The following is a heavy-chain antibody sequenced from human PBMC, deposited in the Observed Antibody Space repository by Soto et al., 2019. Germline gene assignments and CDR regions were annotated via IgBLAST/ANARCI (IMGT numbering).Heavy chain of an antibody. Sequence: QITLKESGPTLVKPTQTLTLTCTFSGFSLSTSGVGVGWIRQPPGKALEWLALIYWDDDKRYSPSLKGRLTITKDTSKNQVVLTMTNMDPVDTATYYCAHSLIPNWGSRGAFDYWGQGTLVTVSS. D-gene: IGHD7-27*01. CDR2: IYWDDDK. CDR3: AHSLIPNWGSRGAFDY. J-gene: IGHJ4*02. V-gene: IGHV2-5*02. CDR1: GFSLSTSGVG.